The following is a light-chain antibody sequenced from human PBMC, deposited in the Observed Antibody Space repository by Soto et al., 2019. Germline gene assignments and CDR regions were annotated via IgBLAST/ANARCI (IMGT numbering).Light chain of an antibody. CDR2: TDY. V-gene: IGLV1-44*01. Sequence: QSGLTHPPSAYGTPGQRVIISSPGSNSNIGTYTVNWYQQLPGTAPKLLIYTDYQRPSGVPVRFSGSKSGTSADLASSGLQSEDEADYYCASWDASLSGGVFGGGTKVTVL. J-gene: IGLJ3*02. CDR1: NSNIGTYT. CDR3: ASWDASLSGGV.